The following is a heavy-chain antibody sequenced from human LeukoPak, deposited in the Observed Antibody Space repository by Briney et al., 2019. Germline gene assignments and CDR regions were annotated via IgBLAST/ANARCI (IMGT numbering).Heavy chain of an antibody. V-gene: IGHV3-23*01. CDR2: ISLSGGST. Sequence: GGSLRLSCAASGFTFSDYAMSWVRQAPGKGLEWVSTISLSGGSTYYADSVEGRFTISRDNSKNTVYLQMNSLRVEDTAIYYCAKGNYYFDSSGYFHFDSWGQGTLVTVSA. CDR1: GFTFSDYA. D-gene: IGHD3-22*01. CDR3: AKGNYYFDSSGYFHFDS. J-gene: IGHJ4*02.